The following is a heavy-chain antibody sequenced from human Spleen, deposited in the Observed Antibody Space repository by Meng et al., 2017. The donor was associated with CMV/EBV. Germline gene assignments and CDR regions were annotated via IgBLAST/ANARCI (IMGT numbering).Heavy chain of an antibody. V-gene: IGHV3-30*02. J-gene: IGHJ5*02. D-gene: IGHD2-15*01. CDR1: GFTFSSYG. CDR3: AKGVLRGVLWFDP. Sequence: QGQLGESGGGVVQPGGSLRLSCAASGFTFSSYGMHWVRQAPGKGLEWVAFIRYDGSNKYYADSVKGRFTISRDNSKNTLYLQMNSLRAEDTAVYYCAKGVLRGVLWFDPWGQGTLVTVSS. CDR2: IRYDGSNK.